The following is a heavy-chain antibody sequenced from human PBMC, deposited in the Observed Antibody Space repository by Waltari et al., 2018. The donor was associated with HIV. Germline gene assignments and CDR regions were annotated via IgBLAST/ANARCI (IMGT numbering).Heavy chain of an antibody. V-gene: IGHV1-69*02. CDR3: ARGKGYYGMDV. Sequence: QVQLVQSGAEVKKPGYSVRVSCKASGDTLSSYTINWVRQAPGQGLEWMGRIIPILDLSNSAQKFQDRVTIMADKSTNTAYMDLSSLTSEDTAVYYCARGKGYYGMDVWGQGTTVTVSS. J-gene: IGHJ6*02. CDR1: GDTLSSYT. CDR2: IIPILDLS.